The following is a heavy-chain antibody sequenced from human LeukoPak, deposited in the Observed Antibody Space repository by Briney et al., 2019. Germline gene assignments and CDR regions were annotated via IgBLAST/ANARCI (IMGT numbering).Heavy chain of an antibody. CDR3: AELGITMIGGV. CDR1: GFTFSTYG. Sequence: GGSLRLSCAASGFTFSTYGITWVRQAPGKGLEWVSGVSGSSGNTYYVDSVKGRFTISRDNSKNTLYLQMNSLRAEDTAVYYCAELGITMIGGVWGKGTTVTISS. V-gene: IGHV3-23*01. D-gene: IGHD3-10*02. CDR2: VSGSSGNT. J-gene: IGHJ6*04.